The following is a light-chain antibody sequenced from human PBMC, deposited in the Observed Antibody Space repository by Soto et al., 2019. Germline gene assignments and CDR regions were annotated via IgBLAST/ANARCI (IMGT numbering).Light chain of an antibody. CDR1: SSDVGGYNY. V-gene: IGLV2-8*01. CDR3: SSYAGSNFSV. J-gene: IGLJ1*01. Sequence: QSALTQPPSASGSPGQSVTISCTGTSSDVGGYNYVSWYQHHPGKAPKFIIYDVSKRPSGVPDRFSGSKSGNTASLTVSGLQAEDEGDYSCSSYAGSNFSVFGTGTKVTV. CDR2: DVS.